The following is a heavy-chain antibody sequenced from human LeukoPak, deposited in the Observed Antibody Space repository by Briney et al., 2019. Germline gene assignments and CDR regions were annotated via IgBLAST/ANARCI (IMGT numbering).Heavy chain of an antibody. CDR1: GGSISSSSYY. D-gene: IGHD3-16*01. CDR2: IYYSGST. Sequence: SETLSLTCTVSGGSISSSSYYWGWIRQPPGKGLEWIGTIYYSGSTYYNPSLKSRVTISVDTSKNQFSLKLSSVTAADTAVYYCARAGNYDWGYYYYMDVWGKGTTVTVSS. V-gene: IGHV4-39*07. J-gene: IGHJ6*03. CDR3: ARAGNYDWGYYYYMDV.